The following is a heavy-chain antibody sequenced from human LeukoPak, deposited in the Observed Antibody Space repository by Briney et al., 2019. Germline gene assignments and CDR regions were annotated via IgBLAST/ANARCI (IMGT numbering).Heavy chain of an antibody. D-gene: IGHD6-19*01. Sequence: GGSLRLSCAASGFTFSSYAMHWVRQAPGKGLEWVAVISYDGSNKYYADSVKGRFTISRDNSKNTLYLQMNSLRAEDTAVYYCAREGSGWFSSAYYMDVWGKGTTVTVSS. CDR1: GFTFSSYA. J-gene: IGHJ6*03. CDR2: ISYDGSNK. V-gene: IGHV3-30*04. CDR3: AREGSGWFSSAYYMDV.